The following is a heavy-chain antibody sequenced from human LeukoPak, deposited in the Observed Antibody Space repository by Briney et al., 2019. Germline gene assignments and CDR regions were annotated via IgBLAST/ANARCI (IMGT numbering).Heavy chain of an antibody. D-gene: IGHD6-13*01. CDR3: ARDPGAAALVWFDY. Sequence: PGGSLRLSCAASGFTFSSYEMNWVRQAPGKGLEWVSGINWNGGTTGYADSVKGRFTISRDNAKNSLYLQMNSLRAEDTALYYCARDPGAAALVWFDYWGQGTLVTVSS. J-gene: IGHJ4*02. V-gene: IGHV3-20*04. CDR1: GFTFSSYE. CDR2: INWNGGTT.